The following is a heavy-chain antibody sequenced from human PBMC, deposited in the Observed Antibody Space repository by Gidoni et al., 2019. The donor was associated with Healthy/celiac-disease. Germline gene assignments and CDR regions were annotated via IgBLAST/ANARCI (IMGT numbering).Heavy chain of an antibody. CDR1: GGSIISGDYS. Sequence: QVQLQESGPGLVKPSQTLFLPCTVSGGSIISGDYSWSWIRQPPGKGLEWIGYIYYSGSTYYNPSLKSRVTISVDTSKNQFSLKLSSVTAADTAVYYCARVITRFGVDPYYFDYWGQGTLVTVSS. CDR3: ARVITRFGVDPYYFDY. V-gene: IGHV4-30-4*01. D-gene: IGHD3-3*01. CDR2: IYYSGST. J-gene: IGHJ4*02.